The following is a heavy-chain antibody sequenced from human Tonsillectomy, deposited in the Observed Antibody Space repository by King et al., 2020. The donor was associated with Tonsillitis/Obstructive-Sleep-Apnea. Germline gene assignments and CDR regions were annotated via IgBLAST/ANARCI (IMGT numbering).Heavy chain of an antibody. V-gene: IGHV3-33*01. D-gene: IGHD1-14*01. CDR2: IWYDGSNK. J-gene: IGHJ3*02. CDR3: ASISWGLPEIRPGAFDI. Sequence: VQLVESGGGVVQPGRSLRLSCAASGFTFSSYGMHWVRQAPGKGLEWVAVIWYDGSNKYYADSVKGRFTISRDNSKNTLYLQMNSLRAEDTAVYYCASISWGLPEIRPGAFDIWGQGTMVTVSS. CDR1: GFTFSSYG.